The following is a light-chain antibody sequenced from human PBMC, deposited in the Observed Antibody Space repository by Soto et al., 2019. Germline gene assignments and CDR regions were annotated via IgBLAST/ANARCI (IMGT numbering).Light chain of an antibody. CDR1: QSVSSS. J-gene: IGKJ4*01. CDR2: DTS. Sequence: EVVMTQSPDTLSVSPGERVTLSCRASQSVSSSLAWYQQKPGQAPRLLTYDTSTRATAIPARFSGSGSGTEFTLTISSLQSEDIATYYCQQYDNLPLTFGGGTKVEIK. V-gene: IGKV3-15*01. CDR3: QQYDNLPLT.